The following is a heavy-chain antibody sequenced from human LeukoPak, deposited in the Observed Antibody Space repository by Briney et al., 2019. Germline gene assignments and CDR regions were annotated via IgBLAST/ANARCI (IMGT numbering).Heavy chain of an antibody. J-gene: IGHJ4*02. V-gene: IGHV3-7*01. CDR1: GFTFSTYC. CDR2: IKQDGSEK. D-gene: IGHD6-13*01. CDR3: ARDSAGNDY. Sequence: GGSLRLSCEASGFTFSTYCMSWVRQAPGQGLERVANIKQDGSEKYYVDSVKGRFTISRDNAKNSLYLQMNSLRAEDTAMYYCARDSAGNDYWGQGTLVTVSS.